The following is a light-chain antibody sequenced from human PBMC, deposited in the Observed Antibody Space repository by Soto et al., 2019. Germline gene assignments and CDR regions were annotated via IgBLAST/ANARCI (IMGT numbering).Light chain of an antibody. CDR3: SSYAGSSNV. J-gene: IGLJ1*01. CDR1: SSDFHVYNY. Sequence: QSVLPQPASVSGSPGQSITISCTGTSSDFHVYNYVSWYQQYPGKVPKLLIYNVSNRPSGVSNRFSGSKSGNTASLTVSGLQAEDEADYYCSSYAGSSNVFGTGTKVTVL. V-gene: IGLV2-14*01. CDR2: NVS.